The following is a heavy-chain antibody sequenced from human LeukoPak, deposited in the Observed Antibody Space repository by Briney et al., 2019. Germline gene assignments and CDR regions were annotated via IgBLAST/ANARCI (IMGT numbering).Heavy chain of an antibody. J-gene: IGHJ4*02. CDR1: GGSISSYY. CDR2: IYYSGST. V-gene: IGHV4-59*04. CDR3: ARHRDYFDY. Sequence: SETLSLTCTVSGGSISSYYWSWIRQPPGKGLEWIGYIYYSGSTYYNPSLKSRVTISVDTSKNQFSLKLSSVTAADTAVYYCARHRDYFDYWGQGTLVTVAS.